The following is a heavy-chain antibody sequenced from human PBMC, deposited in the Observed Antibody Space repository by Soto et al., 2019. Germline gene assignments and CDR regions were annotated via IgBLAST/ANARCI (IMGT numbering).Heavy chain of an antibody. D-gene: IGHD2-2*01. V-gene: IGHV4-39*01. CDR3: ARPIYCSSTSCYRFDY. J-gene: IGHJ4*02. CDR1: GGSISSSSYY. Sequence: QLQLQESGPGLVKPSETLSLTCTVSGGSISSSSYYWGWIRQPPGKGLEWVGSIYYSGSTYYNPSLKSRVTISVDTSKNQFSLKLGSVTAADTAVYYCARPIYCSSTSCYRFDYWGQGTLVTVSS. CDR2: IYYSGST.